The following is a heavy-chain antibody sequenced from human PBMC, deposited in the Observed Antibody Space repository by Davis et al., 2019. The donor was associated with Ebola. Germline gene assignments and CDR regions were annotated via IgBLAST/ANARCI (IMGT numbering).Heavy chain of an antibody. CDR1: GYTFTSYY. CDR3: AREEILVVVAARRSSEAYYYYGMDV. D-gene: IGHD2-15*01. CDR2: INPSGGST. V-gene: IGHV1-46*01. J-gene: IGHJ6*04. Sequence: ASVKVSCKASGYTFTSYYMHWVRQAPGQGLEWMGIINPSGGSTSYAQKFQGRVTMTRDTSTSKVYMELSSLRSEDTAVDYCAREEILVVVAARRSSEAYYYYGMDVWGKGTTVTVSS.